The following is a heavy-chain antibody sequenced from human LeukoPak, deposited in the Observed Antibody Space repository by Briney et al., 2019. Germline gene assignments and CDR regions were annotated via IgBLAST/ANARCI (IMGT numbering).Heavy chain of an antibody. Sequence: PSETLSLTCTVSGGSISSSSYYWGWIRQPPGKGLEWIGSIYYSGSTYYNPSLKSRVTISVDTSKNQFSLKLSSVTAADTAVYYCASIQLPKKYYYGSGSYNWFDPWGQGTLVTVSS. CDR3: ASIQLPKKYYYGSGSYNWFDP. CDR1: GGSISSSSYY. V-gene: IGHV4-39*01. D-gene: IGHD3-10*01. J-gene: IGHJ5*02. CDR2: IYYSGST.